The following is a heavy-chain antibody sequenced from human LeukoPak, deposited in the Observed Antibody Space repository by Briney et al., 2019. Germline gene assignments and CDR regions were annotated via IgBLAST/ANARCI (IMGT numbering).Heavy chain of an antibody. CDR2: ISGSGTNT. Sequence: GGSLRLSCAASGFTFSSYAMSWVRQAPGKGLEWVSVISGSGTNTYYADSVKGRFTISRDNSKNTLYLQMNSLRAEDTALYYCVKHSAPVLAAARFDYWGQGNLVTVST. CDR3: VKHSAPVLAAARFDY. CDR1: GFTFSSYA. D-gene: IGHD2-2*01. V-gene: IGHV3-23*01. J-gene: IGHJ4*02.